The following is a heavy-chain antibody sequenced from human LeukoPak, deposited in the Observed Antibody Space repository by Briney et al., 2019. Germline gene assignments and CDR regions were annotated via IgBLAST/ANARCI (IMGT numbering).Heavy chain of an antibody. Sequence: PGGSLRLSCAASGFTFSSYDMHWVRQATGKGLEWVSAIGTAGDTYYPGSVKGRFTISRENAKNSLYLQMNSRRAGDTAVYYCARVDGTGGFDYWGQGTLVTVSS. CDR1: GFTFSSYD. CDR3: ARVDGTGGFDY. V-gene: IGHV3-13*01. CDR2: IGTAGDT. D-gene: IGHD7-27*01. J-gene: IGHJ4*02.